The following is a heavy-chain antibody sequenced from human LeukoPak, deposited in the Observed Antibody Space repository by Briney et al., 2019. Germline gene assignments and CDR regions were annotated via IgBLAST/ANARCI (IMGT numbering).Heavy chain of an antibody. CDR3: ARRVRSSFSSGSYYSLRYYYGMDV. Sequence: SETLSLTCTDSGGSISSYYWSWIRQPPGKGLERIGYIYYSGSTNYNPSLKSRVTISVDTSKNHFSLKLSSVTAADTAVYYCARRVRSSFSSGSYYSLRYYYGMDVWGQGTTITVSS. D-gene: IGHD3-10*01. V-gene: IGHV4-59*12. CDR2: IYYSGST. CDR1: GGSISSYY. J-gene: IGHJ6*02.